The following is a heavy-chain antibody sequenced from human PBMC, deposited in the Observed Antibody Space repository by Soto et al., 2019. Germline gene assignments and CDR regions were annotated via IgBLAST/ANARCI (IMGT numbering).Heavy chain of an antibody. Sequence: PSETLSLTCTVPDGPISHFYWSWIRQPPGKGLEWIGYIYYSGSTNYNPSLKNRVTISVDTSKNQFSLRLSSVTAADTAVYYCARESNYYDSSGYYRFYFDYWGQGTLVTVSS. V-gene: IGHV4-59*01. CDR2: IYYSGST. J-gene: IGHJ4*02. CDR3: ARESNYYDSSGYYRFYFDY. CDR1: DGPISHFY. D-gene: IGHD3-22*01.